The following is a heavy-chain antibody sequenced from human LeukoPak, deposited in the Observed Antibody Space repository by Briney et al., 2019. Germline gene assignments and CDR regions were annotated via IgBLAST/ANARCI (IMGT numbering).Heavy chain of an antibody. J-gene: IGHJ4*02. D-gene: IGHD1-26*01. CDR2: IWYDGSNK. CDR3: ARDSGSYYKY. V-gene: IGHV3-33*01. CDR1: GFTFSSYG. Sequence: PGRSLRLSCAASGFTFSSYGMHWVRQAPGKGLEWVAVIWYDGSNKYYADSVKGRFTISRDNSKNTLYLQMNSLRAEDTAVYYCARDSGSYYKYWGQRTLVTVSS.